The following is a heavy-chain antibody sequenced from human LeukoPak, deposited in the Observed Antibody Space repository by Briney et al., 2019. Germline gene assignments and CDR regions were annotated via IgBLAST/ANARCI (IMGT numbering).Heavy chain of an antibody. J-gene: IGHJ4*02. CDR3: AKERGSGTYYDC. CDR2: ISGSGGST. CDR1: GFIFGSYA. D-gene: IGHD3-10*01. Sequence: GGSLRLSCAASGFIFGSYAMTWVRQAPGKGLEWVSAISGSGGSTYYADAVKGRFTISRDNSKNTLYLQMNSLRAEDTAVYYCAKERGSGTYYDCWGQGTLVTVSS. V-gene: IGHV3-23*01.